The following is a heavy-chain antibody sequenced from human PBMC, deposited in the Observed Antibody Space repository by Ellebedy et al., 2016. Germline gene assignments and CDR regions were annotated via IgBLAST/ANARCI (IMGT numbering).Heavy chain of an antibody. J-gene: IGHJ4*02. V-gene: IGHV3-30-3*02. CDR2: TSPDESRK. Sequence: GGSLRLXCTASGFTFSSYAMHWVRQAPGKGLEWVAITSPDESRKFYPDSVEGRFTISRDNSKNTLYLHMKSLRAEDTALYHCVKASRTSWYPSGGDWGQGTSVTVSS. CDR1: GFTFSSYA. D-gene: IGHD6-13*01. CDR3: VKASRTSWYPSGGD.